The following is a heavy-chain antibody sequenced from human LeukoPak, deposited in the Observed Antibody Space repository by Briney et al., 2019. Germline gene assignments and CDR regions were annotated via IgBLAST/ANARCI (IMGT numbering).Heavy chain of an antibody. J-gene: IGHJ4*02. Sequence: GGSLRLSCAASGFTFSSYPMSWVRQTPAKGLQWVSAISGSGGSTYYADSVRGRFTISRDNSKNTLYLQMNSLRAEDTAVYYCAKDRDSSGPPCWGQGTLVTVSS. V-gene: IGHV3-23*01. CDR3: AKDRDSSGPPC. D-gene: IGHD3-22*01. CDR2: ISGSGGST. CDR1: GFTFSSYP.